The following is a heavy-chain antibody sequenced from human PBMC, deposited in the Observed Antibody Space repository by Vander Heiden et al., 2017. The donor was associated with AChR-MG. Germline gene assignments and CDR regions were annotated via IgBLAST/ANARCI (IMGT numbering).Heavy chain of an antibody. Sequence: QVQLVESGGGVVPPGRSLRLSCAASGFTVSSYAMHWVRQAPGKGLEWVEVISYDGSNKYYADSVKGRFTISRDNSKNTLYLQMNSLRAEDTAVYYCARDPGVWQQLDTRAYFDYWGQGTLVTVSS. V-gene: IGHV3-30-3*01. D-gene: IGHD6-13*01. CDR1: GFTVSSYA. CDR2: ISYDGSNK. CDR3: ARDPGVWQQLDTRAYFDY. J-gene: IGHJ4*02.